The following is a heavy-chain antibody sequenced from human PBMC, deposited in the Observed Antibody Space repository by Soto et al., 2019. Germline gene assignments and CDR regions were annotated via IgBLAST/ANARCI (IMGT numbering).Heavy chain of an antibody. J-gene: IGHJ4*02. V-gene: IGHV4-30-4*01. D-gene: IGHD6-19*01. CDR3: VRVFRNSLKAVVDY. CDR1: GGSISNADYY. Sequence: PSETLSLTCTVSGGSISNADYYWTWIRQPPGKGLEYIGYIYYSGSTYYTSSLQSRVTMSMDTSKNQFSLRLTSVTAADTAVYYCVRVFRNSLKAVVDYWGQGALVTV. CDR2: IYYSGST.